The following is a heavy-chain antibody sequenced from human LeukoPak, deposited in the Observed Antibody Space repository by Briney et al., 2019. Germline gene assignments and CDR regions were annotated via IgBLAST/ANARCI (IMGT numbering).Heavy chain of an antibody. V-gene: IGHV3-66*02. CDR2: IYSGGST. D-gene: IGHD5-18*01. CDR1: GFTVSSNY. Sequence: GGSLRLSCAASGFTVSSNYMSWVRQAPGKGLEWVSVIYSGGSTYYADSVKGRFTISRDNSKNTLYLQMNSLRAEDTAVYYCAGGGLDSYGYFDQFDPWGQGTLVTVSS. CDR3: AGGGLDSYGYFDQFDP. J-gene: IGHJ5*02.